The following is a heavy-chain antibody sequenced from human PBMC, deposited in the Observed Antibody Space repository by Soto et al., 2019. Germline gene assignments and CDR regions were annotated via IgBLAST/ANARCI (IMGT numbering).Heavy chain of an antibody. CDR2: ISYSGST. Sequence: QVQLQESGPGLVRPSQTLSLTCTVSAGSISTINYYWSWIRQHPEKGLEWIGYISYSGSTFYHSSLKSPVTISLATSKKQFSLTLTSVTAADTAVYYCARSAQWDGFDPWGQGTMVTVSS. D-gene: IGHD2-8*01. CDR3: ARSAQWDGFDP. J-gene: IGHJ3*01. CDR1: AGSISTINYY. V-gene: IGHV4-31*01.